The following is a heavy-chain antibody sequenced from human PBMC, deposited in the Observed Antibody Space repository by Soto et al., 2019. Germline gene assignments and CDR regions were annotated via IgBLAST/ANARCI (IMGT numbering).Heavy chain of an antibody. CDR3: ARGYCGGGGCYLRRDAFDV. V-gene: IGHV3-21*01. CDR1: GFTFSSYH. CDR2: INPSTSHI. J-gene: IGHJ3*01. Sequence: EVQLVESGGGLVMPGGSLRLSCAASGFTFSSYHMNWVRQAPGKGLEWVSSINPSTSHIYYADSVRGRFTISRDNSKNSLYLQMSNLRTEDAAVYYCARGYCGGGGCYLRRDAFDVWGQGTMVTVSS. D-gene: IGHD2-15*01.